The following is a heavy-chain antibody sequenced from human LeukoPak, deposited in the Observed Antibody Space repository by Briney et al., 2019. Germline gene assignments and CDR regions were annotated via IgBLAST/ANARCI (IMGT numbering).Heavy chain of an antibody. J-gene: IGHJ5*02. CDR3: AAKAREVVVITTIWLDP. CDR2: ISGRGGST. CDR1: GFTFSSYA. D-gene: IGHD3-22*01. V-gene: IGHV3-23*01. Sequence: GGSLRLSCVVSGFTFSSYAMSRVRQAPGKGLEWVSAISGRGGSTYYADSVKGRFTISRDNSKNTLYLQMNSLRAEDTAVYYCAAKAREVVVITTIWLDPWGQGTLVTVSS.